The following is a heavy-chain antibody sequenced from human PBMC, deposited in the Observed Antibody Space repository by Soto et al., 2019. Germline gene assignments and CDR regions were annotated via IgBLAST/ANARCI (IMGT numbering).Heavy chain of an antibody. CDR1: GYTFTSVG. CDR3: ARDWEYCELGSGYFDY. CDR2: ISAYNGNT. J-gene: IGHJ4*02. D-gene: IGHD2-2*03. Sequence: QVQLVQSGAEVKKPGASVKVSCKTSGYTFTSVGFSWVRQAPGQGVEWMEWISAYNGNTNYAQKFRDSVTMTTDTSTSTAYMAMMSLRSDDTAVYYGARDWEYCELGSGYFDYWGQGTLVTVSS. V-gene: IGHV1-18*01.